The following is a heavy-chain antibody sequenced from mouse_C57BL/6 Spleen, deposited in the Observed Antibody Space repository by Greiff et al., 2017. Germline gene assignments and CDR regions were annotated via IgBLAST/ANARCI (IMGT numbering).Heavy chain of an antibody. V-gene: IGHV5-4*01. CDR3: ARDSKHFAY. D-gene: IGHD2-5*01. J-gene: IGHJ3*01. CDR1: GFTFSSYA. Sequence: EVQGVESGGGLVKPGGSLKLSCAASGFTFSSYAMYWVRQTPEKRLEWVATISDGGSYTYYPANVKGRFTISRDKAKNNLYLQMSHLKSEDTGMYYCARDSKHFAYWGQGTLVTVSA. CDR2: ISDGGSYT.